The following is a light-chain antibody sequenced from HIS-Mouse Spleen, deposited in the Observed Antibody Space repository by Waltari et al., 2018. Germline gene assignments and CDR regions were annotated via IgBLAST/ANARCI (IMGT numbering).Light chain of an antibody. V-gene: IGLV3-27*01. Sequence: SYELTQPSSVSVSRDRQPGSPAQEMYLQHKYARWFQQKPGQAPGLVIYKDSERPSGIPERFSGSSSGTTVTLTISGAQVEDEADYYCYSAADNNLRVFGGGTKLTVL. CDR3: YSAADNNLRV. J-gene: IGLJ3*02. CDR2: KDS. CDR1: YLQHKY.